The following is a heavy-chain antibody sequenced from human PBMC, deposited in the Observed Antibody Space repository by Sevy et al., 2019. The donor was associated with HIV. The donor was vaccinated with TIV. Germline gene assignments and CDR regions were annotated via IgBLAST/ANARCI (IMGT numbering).Heavy chain of an antibody. CDR3: ARGLTPPVADSGTYPSYFDY. CDR1: EFTFSTYA. Sequence: GGSLRLSCAASEFTFSTYAMNWVRQAPGKGLEWVSSISSLSRYIYYADSVKGRFTISRDNAKNSLYLQMNSLTAEDTALYYCARGLTPPVADSGTYPSYFDYWGQGTLVTVSS. D-gene: IGHD1-26*01. J-gene: IGHJ4*02. CDR2: ISSLSRYI. V-gene: IGHV3-21*01.